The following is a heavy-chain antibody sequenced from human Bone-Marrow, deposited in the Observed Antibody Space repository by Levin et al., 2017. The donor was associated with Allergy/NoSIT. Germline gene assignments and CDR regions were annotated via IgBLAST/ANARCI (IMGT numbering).Heavy chain of an antibody. CDR1: GGSMRNYY. CDR2: IYSNGVT. Sequence: PSETLSLTCSVSGGSMRNYYWTWIRQPPGRGLEWVGYIYSNGVTNYNPSLKSRVTISLDISKDQFSLTLTSVSAADTALYYCARMVTVVRGIIVPSYYFMDVWGKGTTVAVSS. CDR3: ARMVTVVRGIIVPSYYFMDV. V-gene: IGHV4-59*01. J-gene: IGHJ6*03. D-gene: IGHD3-10*01.